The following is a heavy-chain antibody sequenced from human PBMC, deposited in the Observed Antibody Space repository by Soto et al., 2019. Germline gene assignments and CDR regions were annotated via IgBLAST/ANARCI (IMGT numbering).Heavy chain of an antibody. CDR1: GGTFSSYA. CDR3: ARERSQYYNFWSGYYPGYYYYGMDV. V-gene: IGHV1-69*06. J-gene: IGHJ6*02. Sequence: AASVKVSCKASGGTFSSYAISWVRQAPGQGLEWMGGIIPIFGTANYAQKFQGRVTITADKSTSTAYMELSSLRSEDTAVYYCARERSQYYNFWSGYYPGYYYYGMDVWGQGTTVTVSS. D-gene: IGHD3-3*01. CDR2: IIPIFGTA.